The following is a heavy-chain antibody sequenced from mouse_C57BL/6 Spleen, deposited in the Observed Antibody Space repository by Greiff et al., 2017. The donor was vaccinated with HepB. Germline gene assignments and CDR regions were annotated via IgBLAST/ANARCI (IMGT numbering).Heavy chain of an antibody. CDR2: IYPGDGDT. D-gene: IGHD2-13*01. CDR1: GYAFTSYW. CDR3: SRAGDGDYIYALDY. V-gene: IGHV1-80*01. J-gene: IGHJ4*01. Sequence: QVQLQQSGAELVKPGASVKISCKASGYAFTSYWMNWVKQRPGKGLEWIGNIYPGDGDTNYNEKFKGKATLTADKSSSTAYMQLSSLTSEDSAVYFYSRAGDGDYIYALDYWGQGTSVTVSA.